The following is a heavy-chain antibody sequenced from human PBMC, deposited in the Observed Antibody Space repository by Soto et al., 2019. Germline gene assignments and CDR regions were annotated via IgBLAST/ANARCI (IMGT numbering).Heavy chain of an antibody. J-gene: IGHJ4*02. CDR1: GGSISSSSYY. CDR2: IYYSGST. V-gene: IGHV4-39*01. Sequence: SETLSLTCIVSGGSISSSSYYWGWIRQPPGKGLEWIGSIYYSGSTYYNSSLKSRVTISVDTSKKQFSLKLSSVTAADTAVYYCARHLPYGDYYFDYWGQGTLGTV. D-gene: IGHD4-17*01. CDR3: ARHLPYGDYYFDY.